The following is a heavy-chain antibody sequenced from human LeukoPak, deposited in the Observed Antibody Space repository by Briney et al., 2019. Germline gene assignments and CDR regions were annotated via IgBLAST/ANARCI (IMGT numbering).Heavy chain of an antibody. D-gene: IGHD4-17*01. CDR3: ARGGNYGDYYYMDV. Sequence: GGSLRLSCAASGFIFSNYDMNWVRQAPGKGLEWVSSISSSSSHIYYADSLKGRSTISRDNAKNSLYLQMNSLRAEDTAVYYCARGGNYGDYYYMDVWGKGTTVTVSS. CDR2: ISSSSSHI. V-gene: IGHV3-21*01. CDR1: GFIFSNYD. J-gene: IGHJ6*03.